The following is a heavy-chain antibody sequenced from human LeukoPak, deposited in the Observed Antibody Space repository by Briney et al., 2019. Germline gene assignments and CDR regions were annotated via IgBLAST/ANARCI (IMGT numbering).Heavy chain of an antibody. J-gene: IGHJ4*02. CDR1: GYTPTALP. CDR2: FDPDDGET. CDR3: ATGTSGIYYVGIVRPIDY. V-gene: IGHV1-24*01. Sequence: GASVKVCCKVSGYTPTALPIHWVRQAPGKGLEWMGGFDPDDGETVYAQMFQGRVTMTEDTSSDTASMELSSLRSEDTAVYYCATGTSGIYYVGIVRPIDYWGQGTLVTVSS. D-gene: IGHD1-26*01.